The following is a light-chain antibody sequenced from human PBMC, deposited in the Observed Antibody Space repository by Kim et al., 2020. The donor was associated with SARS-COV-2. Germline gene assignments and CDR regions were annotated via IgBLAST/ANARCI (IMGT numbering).Light chain of an antibody. J-gene: IGKJ4*01. CDR3: QQHDRWPLT. CDR2: ETS. CDR1: QSSGTY. Sequence: SPTHTSRRSQSSGTYLAWYQQKPGQSPRRLIFETSNRATGIPARFSGSGSGTAFTLTISSLEPEDFAVYYCQQHDRWPLTFGRGTQVEIK. V-gene: IGKV3-11*01.